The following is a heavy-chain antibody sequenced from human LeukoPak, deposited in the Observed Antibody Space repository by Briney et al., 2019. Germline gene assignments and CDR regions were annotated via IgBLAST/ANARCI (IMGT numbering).Heavy chain of an antibody. V-gene: IGHV4-34*01. Sequence: SETLSLTCAVYGGSFSGYYWSWIRQPPGKGLEWIGEINHSGSTNYNPSLKSRVTISVDKSNNQFSLKLSSVTAADTAVYYCASAEPRGSNWYPYWGQGTLVIVSS. CDR1: GGSFSGYY. D-gene: IGHD6-13*01. CDR2: INHSGST. CDR3: ASAEPRGSNWYPY. J-gene: IGHJ4*02.